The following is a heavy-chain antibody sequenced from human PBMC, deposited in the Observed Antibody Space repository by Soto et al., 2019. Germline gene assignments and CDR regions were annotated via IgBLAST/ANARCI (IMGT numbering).Heavy chain of an antibody. CDR3: ARDYRNYFDY. D-gene: IGHD4-17*01. CDR1: GYTFTSYY. V-gene: IGHV1-46*01. Sequence: ASVKVSCKASGYTFTSYYMHCVLQPPGQGREWMGIINPSGGSTSYAQKFQGRVTMTRDTSTNTVYMELRSLRSEDTAVYYCARDYRNYFDYWGQGTLVTVSS. J-gene: IGHJ4*02. CDR2: INPSGGST.